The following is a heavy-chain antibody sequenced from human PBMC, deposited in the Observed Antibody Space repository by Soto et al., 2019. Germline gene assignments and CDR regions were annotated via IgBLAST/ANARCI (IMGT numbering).Heavy chain of an antibody. Sequence: EVQLLESGGGLVQPGGSLRLSCAASGFTFSSYAMSWVRQAPGKGLEWVSAISGSGGSTYYADSVKGRFTISRDNSKNTLYLQMNSLRAEDTAVYYCAKDRSSYCGGDCYSYWYIDLWGRGTLVTVSS. CDR2: ISGSGGST. J-gene: IGHJ2*01. D-gene: IGHD2-21*01. V-gene: IGHV3-23*01. CDR3: AKDRSSYCGGDCYSYWYIDL. CDR1: GFTFSSYA.